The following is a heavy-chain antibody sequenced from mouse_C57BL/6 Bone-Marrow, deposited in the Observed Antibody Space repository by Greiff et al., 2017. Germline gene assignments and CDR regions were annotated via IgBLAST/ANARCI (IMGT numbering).Heavy chain of an antibody. CDR2: IYPGDGDT. CDR1: GYAFSSSW. D-gene: IGHD2-13*01. Sequence: QVHVKQSGPELVKPGASVKISCKASGYAFSSSWMNWVKQRPGKGLEWIGRIYPGDGDTNYNGKFKGKATLTADKSSSTAYMQLSSLTSEDSAVYFCARSAYVDYPMDYWGQGTSVTVSS. V-gene: IGHV1-82*01. J-gene: IGHJ4*01. CDR3: ARSAYVDYPMDY.